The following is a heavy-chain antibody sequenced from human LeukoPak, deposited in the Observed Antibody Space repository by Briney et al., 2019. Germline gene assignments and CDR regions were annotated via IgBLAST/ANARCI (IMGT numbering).Heavy chain of an antibody. V-gene: IGHV1-8*01. D-gene: IGHD3-10*01. CDR3: ARALSMLRGVIIYDGMDV. CDR1: GYTFTSYD. CDR2: MSPNSGNT. J-gene: IGHJ6*02. Sequence: ASVKVSCKASGYTFTSYDINWVRQATGQGLEWMGWMSPNSGNTGYAQKFQGRVTMTRNTSISTAYMELSSLRSEDTAVYYCARALSMLRGVIIYDGMDVWGQGTTVTVSS.